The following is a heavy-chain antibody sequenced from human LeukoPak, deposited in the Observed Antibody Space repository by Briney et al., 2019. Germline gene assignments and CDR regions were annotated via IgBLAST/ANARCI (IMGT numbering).Heavy chain of an antibody. CDR3: ARDAPPYSSSSSFDY. CDR2: ISSSSSTI. Sequence: SGGSLRLSCAASGFTFSSYSMNWVRQAPGKGLEWVSYISSSSSTIYYADSVKGRFTISRDNAKNSLYLQMNSLRAEDTAVYYCARDAPPYSSSSSFDYWGQGTLVTVSS. V-gene: IGHV3-48*04. J-gene: IGHJ4*02. CDR1: GFTFSSYS. D-gene: IGHD6-6*01.